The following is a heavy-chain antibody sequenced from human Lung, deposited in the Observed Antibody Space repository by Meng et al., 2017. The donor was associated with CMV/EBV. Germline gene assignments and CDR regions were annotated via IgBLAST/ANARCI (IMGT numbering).Heavy chain of an antibody. J-gene: IGHJ4*02. D-gene: IGHD6-13*01. CDR3: AKAYSGSWYREYDDY. CDR1: GFTFSSFA. V-gene: IGHV3-23*01. CDR2: ITASGGST. Sequence: GESLKISCAASGFTFSSFAMSWVRQAPGKGLEWDSAITASGGSTYYADSVKGRFTISRDNSKNTLYLQMNSLRAEDTAVYYCAKAYSGSWYREYDDYWGQGTLVTVSS.